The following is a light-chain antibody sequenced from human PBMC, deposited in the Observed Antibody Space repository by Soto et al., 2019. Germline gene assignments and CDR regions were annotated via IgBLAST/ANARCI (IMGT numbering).Light chain of an antibody. CDR2: EDS. Sequence: QSVLTQPASVSGSPGQSIAISCTGTTSDVGGYKSVSWYQQRPGKVPKLVIYEDSKRPSAVSDRFSGSKSGNTASLTISGLQAEDEADYYCCSYVGDPDVFGTGTKVTVL. CDR3: CSYVGDPDV. J-gene: IGLJ1*01. CDR1: TSDVGGYKS. V-gene: IGLV2-23*01.